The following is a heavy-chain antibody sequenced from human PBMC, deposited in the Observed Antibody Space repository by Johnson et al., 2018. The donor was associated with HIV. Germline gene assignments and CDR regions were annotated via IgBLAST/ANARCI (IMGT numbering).Heavy chain of an antibody. V-gene: IGHV3-23*04. CDR2: TPGGDGGT. D-gene: IGHD6-6*01. CDR3: ASTRLGAFDI. Sequence: VQLVESGGGLVQPGGSLRVSCAASGFKYAASGLAFSNYAVKWVSHTPGGDGGTSFADSVRGRYIISRDNSKNTLYLQMDSLRVEDTAVYYCASTRLGAFDIWGQGTMVTVSS. CDR1: GFKYAA. J-gene: IGHJ3*02.